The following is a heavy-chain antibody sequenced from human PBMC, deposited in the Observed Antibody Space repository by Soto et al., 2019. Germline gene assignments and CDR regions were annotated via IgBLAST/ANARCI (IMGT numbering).Heavy chain of an antibody. CDR2: VYYSRST. J-gene: IGHJ4*02. Sequence: SETLSLTCTVSGGSISSFYWTWIRQPPGKGLEWVGYVYYSRSTNYNPSLKSRVTISVDTSKNQFSLKLSSVTAAYTAVYYCASRGYRYGYLDYWGQGTLVTVSS. V-gene: IGHV4-59*08. CDR3: ASRGYRYGYLDY. D-gene: IGHD5-18*01. CDR1: GGSISSFY.